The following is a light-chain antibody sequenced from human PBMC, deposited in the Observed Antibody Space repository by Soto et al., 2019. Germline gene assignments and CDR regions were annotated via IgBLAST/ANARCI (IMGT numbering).Light chain of an antibody. Sequence: DIQMTQSPSSLSASVGDRVTITCRASQSIGGHLTWYQQKPGQAPSLLMYTVSSFQSGVPSRFSGRGSGTDFTLTITSLQPEDFVIYYCQQSHSQPFTFGGGTKVEIK. J-gene: IGKJ4*01. CDR1: QSIGGH. CDR2: TVS. V-gene: IGKV1-39*01. CDR3: QQSHSQPFT.